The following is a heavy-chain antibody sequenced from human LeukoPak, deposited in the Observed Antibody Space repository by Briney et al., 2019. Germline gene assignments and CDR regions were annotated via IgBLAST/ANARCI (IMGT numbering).Heavy chain of an antibody. D-gene: IGHD4-17*01. CDR1: GGSFSGYY. CDR2: MNHSGST. V-gene: IGHV4-34*01. Sequence: KPSETLSLTCAVYGGSFSGYYWSWIRQPPGKGLEWIGEMNHSGSTNYNPSLKSRVTISVDTSKNQFSLRLSSVTAADTAVYYCGRDLEENGVTHWGLGTLVTVSS. J-gene: IGHJ4*02. CDR3: GRDLEENGVTH.